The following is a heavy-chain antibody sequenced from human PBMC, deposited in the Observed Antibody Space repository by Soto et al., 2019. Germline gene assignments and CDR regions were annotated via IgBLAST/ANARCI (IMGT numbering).Heavy chain of an antibody. CDR2: IKNDGTDA. J-gene: IGHJ4*02. V-gene: IGHV3-33*05. D-gene: IGHD3-22*01. CDR1: GFTFSTYG. CDR3: ARDVWDSSVYFLDY. Sequence: PGGSLRLSCAASGFTFSTYGIHWVRQAPGKGLEWAAVIKNDGTDAWYADSVKGRFTISRDNSKNTVFLQMSSLRDDDTAVYYCARDVWDSSVYFLDYWGKRTLVTVS.